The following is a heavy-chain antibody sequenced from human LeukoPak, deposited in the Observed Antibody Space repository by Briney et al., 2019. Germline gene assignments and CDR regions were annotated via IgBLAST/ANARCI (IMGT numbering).Heavy chain of an antibody. Sequence: PGRSLRLSCAASGFTFDDYAMHWVRQAPGKGLEWVSGISWNSGSIGYADSAKGRFTISRDNAKNSLYLQMNSLRAEDTALYYCAKDINYETSQGVDVWGQGTTVTVSS. CDR3: AKDINYETSQGVDV. D-gene: IGHD3-16*01. CDR2: ISWNSGSI. J-gene: IGHJ6*02. V-gene: IGHV3-9*01. CDR1: GFTFDDYA.